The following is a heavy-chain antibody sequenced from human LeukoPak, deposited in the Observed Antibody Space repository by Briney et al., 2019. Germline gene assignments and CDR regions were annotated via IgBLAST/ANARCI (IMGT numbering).Heavy chain of an antibody. D-gene: IGHD3-22*01. CDR1: GYTFTNYA. V-gene: IGHV1-2*04. CDR2: INPNSGGT. Sequence: ASVKVSCKASGYTFTNYAISWVRQAPGQGLEWMGWINPNSGGTNYAQKFQGWVTMTRDTSISTAYMELSRLRSDDTAVYYCARDLSRRKENYYDSSGPRKSGAFDIWGQGTMVTVSS. J-gene: IGHJ3*02. CDR3: ARDLSRRKENYYDSSGPRKSGAFDI.